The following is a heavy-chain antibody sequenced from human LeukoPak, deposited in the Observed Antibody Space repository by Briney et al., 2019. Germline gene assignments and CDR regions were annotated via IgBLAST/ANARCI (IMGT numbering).Heavy chain of an antibody. V-gene: IGHV4-59*12. CDR3: ARDLIVQYYGSGSYYRHFDY. Sequence: PSETLSLTCTVSGGSISSYYWSWIRQPPGKGLEWIGYIYYSGSTNYNPSLKSRVTISVDTSKNQFSLKLSSVTAADTAVYYRARDLIVQYYGSGSYYRHFDYWGQGTLVTVSS. J-gene: IGHJ4*02. CDR2: IYYSGST. D-gene: IGHD3-10*01. CDR1: GGSISSYY.